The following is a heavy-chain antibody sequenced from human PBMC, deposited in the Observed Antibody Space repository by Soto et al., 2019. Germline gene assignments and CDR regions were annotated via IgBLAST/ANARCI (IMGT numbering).Heavy chain of an antibody. CDR2: IYYSGST. D-gene: IGHD3-22*01. Sequence: SETLSLTCAVSGGSISSGGYSWSWIRQPPGKGLEWIGYIYYSGSTDYNPSLQSRVTISVDTSKNQFSLKLSSVTAADTAVYYCARLHYYDISTYKRPAFDIWGQGTMVTVSS. J-gene: IGHJ3*02. CDR3: ARLHYYDISTYKRPAFDI. CDR1: GGSISSGGYS. V-gene: IGHV4-61*08.